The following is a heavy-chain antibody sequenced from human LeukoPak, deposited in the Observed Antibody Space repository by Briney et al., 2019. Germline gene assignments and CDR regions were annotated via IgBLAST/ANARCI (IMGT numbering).Heavy chain of an antibody. J-gene: IGHJ4*02. CDR1: GFTFRIYA. CDR2: ISGSGDNT. CDR3: VKKGGDDSSGYYPLDY. V-gene: IGHV3-23*01. Sequence: GGSLRLSCAASGFTFRIYAMAWVRQAPGKGLEWVAAISGSGDNTYYANSVKGRFTISRDNSKNTQYLQMNSLRADDTAVYFCVKKGGDDSSGYYPLDYWGQGTLVTVSS. D-gene: IGHD3-22*01.